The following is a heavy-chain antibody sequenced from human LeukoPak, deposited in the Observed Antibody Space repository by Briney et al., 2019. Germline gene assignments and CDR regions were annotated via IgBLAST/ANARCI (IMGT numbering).Heavy chain of an antibody. V-gene: IGHV3-30*02. CDR2: IQYDGTNK. CDR3: AKDSPSWHY. Sequence: GGSLRLSCAASGFTFSSYWMSWVRQAPGKGLEWVAFIQYDGTNKYYAGSVKGRFTISRDKSKNTLYLQMNSLRVEDTAVYYCAKDSPSWHYWGQGTLVTVSS. J-gene: IGHJ4*02. CDR1: GFTFSSYW.